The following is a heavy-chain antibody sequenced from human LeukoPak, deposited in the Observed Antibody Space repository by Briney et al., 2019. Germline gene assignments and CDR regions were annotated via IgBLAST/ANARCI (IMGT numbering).Heavy chain of an antibody. J-gene: IGHJ4*02. CDR1: GFTFSSYA. CDR3: ARIAVAGTGGYYFDY. V-gene: IGHV3-30-3*01. Sequence: PGRSLRLSCAASGFTFSSYAMHWVRQAPGKGLEWVAVISHDGSNKYYADSVKGRFTISRDNCKNTLYLQMNSLRAEDTAVYYCARIAVAGTGGYYFDYWGQGTLVTVSS. D-gene: IGHD6-19*01. CDR2: ISHDGSNK.